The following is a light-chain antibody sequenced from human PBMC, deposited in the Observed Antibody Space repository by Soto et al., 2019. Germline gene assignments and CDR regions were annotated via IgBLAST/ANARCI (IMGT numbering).Light chain of an antibody. CDR3: QQYSAWWT. V-gene: IGKV3-15*01. CDR1: QSVSSN. J-gene: IGKJ1*01. CDR2: DAS. Sequence: EIVMTQSPATLSLSPGERATLSCRASQSVSSNLAWYQQKPGQAPRLLIYDASTRAPGIPARVSGSGSGTEFTLTISSRQSEDFGGYYCQQYSAWWTFGQGATVEIK.